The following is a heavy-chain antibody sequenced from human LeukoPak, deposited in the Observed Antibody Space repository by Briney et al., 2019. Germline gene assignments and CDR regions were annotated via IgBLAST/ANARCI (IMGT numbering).Heavy chain of an antibody. J-gene: IGHJ4*02. V-gene: IGHV3-30*02. D-gene: IGHD1-26*01. CDR3: AKVRSGWELLDY. CDR1: GFTFSSYG. CDR2: IRVDGSNT. Sequence: GGSLRLSCAASGFTFSSYGMHWVRQAPGKGLEWVAFIRVDGSNTYYVDSVKGRFTISRDNSKNTLYLQMNSLRAEDTAVYYCAKVRSGWELLDYWGQGTLVTVSS.